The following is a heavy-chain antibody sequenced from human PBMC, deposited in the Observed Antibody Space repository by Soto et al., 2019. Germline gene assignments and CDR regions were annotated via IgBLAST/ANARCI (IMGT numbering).Heavy chain of an antibody. J-gene: IGHJ6*02. V-gene: IGHV1-8*01. D-gene: IGHD3-3*01. CDR2: MNPNSGNT. CDR1: GYTFTSYD. CDR3: ARGLYGKRFLEWLSPRVYYYYGMDV. Sequence: GASVKVSCKASGYTFTSYDINWVRQATGQGLEWMGWMNPNSGNTGYAQKFQGRVTMTRNTSISTAYMELSSLRSEDTAVYYCARGLYGKRFLEWLSPRVYYYYGMDVWGQGNTVTVSS.